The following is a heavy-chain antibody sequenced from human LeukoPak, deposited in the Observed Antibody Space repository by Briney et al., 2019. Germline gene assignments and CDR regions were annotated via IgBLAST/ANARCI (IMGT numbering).Heavy chain of an antibody. V-gene: IGHV3-7*01. Sequence: GGSLRLSCAVSGFTFSSYWMNWVRQAPGKGLEWVASIKQDGGEKSYVDSVKGRFTISRDHAKNSLYLQMSSLRAEDTAVYYCARDGTAAGLYFDLWGQGTLVTVSS. CDR2: IKQDGGEK. CDR1: GFTFSSYW. CDR3: ARDGTAAGLYFDL. J-gene: IGHJ4*01. D-gene: IGHD6-13*01.